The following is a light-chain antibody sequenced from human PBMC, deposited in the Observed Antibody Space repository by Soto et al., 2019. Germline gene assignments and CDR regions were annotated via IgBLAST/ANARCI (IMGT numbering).Light chain of an antibody. CDR2: DVS. V-gene: IGLV2-14*01. CDR3: DSYTSSGTDV. J-gene: IGLJ1*01. Sequence: QSALTQPASVSGSPGQSIAISCTGSSSDVADYKFVSWYQQHPGKAPKLMIYDVSSRPSGVSNRFSGSKSGNTASLTISGLQAEDEADYYCDSYTSSGTDVFGSGTKQTVL. CDR1: SSDVADYKF.